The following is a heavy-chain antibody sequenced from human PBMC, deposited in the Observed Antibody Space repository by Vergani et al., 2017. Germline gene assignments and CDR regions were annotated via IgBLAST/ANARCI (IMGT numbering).Heavy chain of an antibody. Sequence: QVQLVQSGAEVKKPGASVKVSCKASGYTFTSYDINWVRQATGQGLEWMGWMNPNSGNTGYAQKFQGRVTMTRNTSISTAYMELSSLRSEDTAVYYCARGPDITGTTQGNYYGMDVWGQGTTVTVSS. V-gene: IGHV1-8*01. CDR3: ARGPDITGTTQGNYYGMDV. D-gene: IGHD1-20*01. CDR1: GYTFTSYD. J-gene: IGHJ6*02. CDR2: MNPNSGNT.